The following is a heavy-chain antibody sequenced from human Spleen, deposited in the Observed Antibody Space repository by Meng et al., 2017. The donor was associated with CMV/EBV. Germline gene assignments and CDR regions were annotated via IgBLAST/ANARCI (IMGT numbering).Heavy chain of an antibody. CDR1: GGSIVSGTYH. D-gene: IGHD3-16*01. CDR3: ARSGGGFGSAYFDS. Sequence: QVQLQASGPGPVKPSQTLSLICDVSGGSIVSGTYHWSWIRQPPGKGLEWIGYMYYSGSANSNPSLKSRVTMSVDTSKNQFSLNLSSVTAADTAVYYCARSGGGFGSAYFDSWGQGILVTVSS. V-gene: IGHV4-30-4*01. J-gene: IGHJ5*01. CDR2: MYYSGSA.